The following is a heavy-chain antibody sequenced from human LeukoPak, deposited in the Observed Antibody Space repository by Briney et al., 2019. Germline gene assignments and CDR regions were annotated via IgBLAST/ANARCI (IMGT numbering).Heavy chain of an antibody. J-gene: IGHJ4*02. CDR1: GFIFSSYW. V-gene: IGHV3-7*01. D-gene: IGHD3-22*01. CDR3: AREHPYYYDSSGTALMAEIKYYFDY. Sequence: GGSLRLSCAASGFIFSSYWMTWVRQAPGKGLEWVANINQDGSEKYYVDSMKGRFTISRDNAKNSLYLQMNSLRAEDTAVYYCAREHPYYYDSSGTALMAEIKYYFDYWGQGTLVTVSS. CDR2: INQDGSEK.